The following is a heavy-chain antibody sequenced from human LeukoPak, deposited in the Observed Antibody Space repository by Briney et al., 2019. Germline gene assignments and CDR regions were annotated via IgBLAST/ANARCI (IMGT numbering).Heavy chain of an antibody. Sequence: PGGSLRLSCAVSGFTVSSNYMSWVRQAPGKGLEWVSLIHSGGSTDYADSAKARFTISRDNSKNTVNLQINSLRAEDTAVYYCARERRYCSGDNCYSGLDYWGQGTLVTVSS. CDR2: IHSGGST. CDR3: ARERRYCSGDNCYSGLDY. J-gene: IGHJ4*02. V-gene: IGHV3-53*01. CDR1: GFTVSSNY. D-gene: IGHD2-15*01.